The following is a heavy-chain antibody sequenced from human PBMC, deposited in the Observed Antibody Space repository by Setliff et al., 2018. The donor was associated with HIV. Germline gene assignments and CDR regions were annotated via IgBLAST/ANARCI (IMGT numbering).Heavy chain of an antibody. D-gene: IGHD3-22*01. CDR2: INGDGTTK. J-gene: IGHJ3*02. Sequence: PGGSLRLSCAASGFTFSSYWMHWVRQVPGKGLLWVSRINGDGTTKRYADSVQGRFTISRDNSKNKLHLQMNSLRAEDTAVYYCAKVRSSGYPPLDAFDIWGQGTMVTVSS. CDR3: AKVRSSGYPPLDAFDI. CDR1: GFTFSSYW. V-gene: IGHV3-74*01.